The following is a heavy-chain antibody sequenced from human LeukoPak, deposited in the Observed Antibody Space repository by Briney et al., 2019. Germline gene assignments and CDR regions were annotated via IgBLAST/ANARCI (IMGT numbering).Heavy chain of an antibody. CDR2: INHSGST. Sequence: SETLSLTCAVYGGSFSGYYRSWIRQPPGKGLEWIGEINHSGSTNYNPSLKSRVTISVDTSKNQFSLKLSSVTAADTAVYYCARGRGRYCSGGSCYNDYWGRGTLVTVSS. CDR1: GGSFSGYY. J-gene: IGHJ4*02. D-gene: IGHD2-15*01. CDR3: ARGRGRYCSGGSCYNDY. V-gene: IGHV4-34*01.